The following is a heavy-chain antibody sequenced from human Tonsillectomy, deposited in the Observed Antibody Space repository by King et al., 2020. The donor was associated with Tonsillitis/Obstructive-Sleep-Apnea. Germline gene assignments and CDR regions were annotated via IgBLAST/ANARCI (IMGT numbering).Heavy chain of an antibody. J-gene: IGHJ4*02. V-gene: IGHV2-26*01. CDR1: GFSLSKPRMG. CDR2: IFSNDEK. CDR3: ARGWVVFDY. D-gene: IGHD6-19*01. Sequence: TLKESGPVLVKPTETLTLTCTVSGFSLSKPRMGVSWIRRPPGKALEWLAHIFSNDEKSYNTSLRTRLTISKDTSKSQVVLTMTNVDPVDTATYYCARGWVVFDYWGQGTLVTVSS.